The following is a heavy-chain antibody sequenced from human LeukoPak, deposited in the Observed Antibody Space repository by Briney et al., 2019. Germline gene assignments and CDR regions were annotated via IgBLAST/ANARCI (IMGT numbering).Heavy chain of an antibody. J-gene: IGHJ4*02. CDR2: ISGSGGST. CDR1: GFTFSSYA. D-gene: IGHD2-2*02. V-gene: IGHV3-23*01. CDR3: AKGKDIVVVPAAIGFDY. Sequence: GGSLRLSCAASGFTFSSYAMSWVRQAPGKGLEWVSAISGSGGSTYYADSVKGRFTISRDNSKNTLYLQMNSLRAEDTAVYYCAKGKDIVVVPAAIGFDYWGQGTLVTVSS.